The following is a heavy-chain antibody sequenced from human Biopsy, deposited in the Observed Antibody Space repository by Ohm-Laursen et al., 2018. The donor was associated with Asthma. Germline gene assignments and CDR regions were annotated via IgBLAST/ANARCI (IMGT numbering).Heavy chain of an antibody. CDR3: ARAVDYSYYYGIDV. D-gene: IGHD4-23*01. V-gene: IGHV1-18*01. Sequence: ASVKVSCQTSGYTFNSAGITWVRQAPGQGLEWMGWISVYNGNTKVAQKLQDRVTMITDTSTSTAYMELRSLRSDDTAVYFCARAVDYSYYYGIDVWGQGTTVTVS. CDR1: GYTFNSAG. CDR2: ISVYNGNT. J-gene: IGHJ6*02.